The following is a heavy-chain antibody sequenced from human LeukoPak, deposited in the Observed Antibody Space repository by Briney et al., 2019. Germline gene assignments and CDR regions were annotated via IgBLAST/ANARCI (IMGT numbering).Heavy chain of an antibody. Sequence: GGSLRLSCAASGFTFDDYGMSWVRQAPGKGLEWVSGINWNGGSTGYADSVKGRFTISRDNAKNSLYLQMNSLRAEDTALYYCAREDIVVVPAAYYYYYGMDVWGQGTTVTVSS. CDR3: AREDIVVVPAAYYYYYGMDV. V-gene: IGHV3-20*04. D-gene: IGHD2-2*01. J-gene: IGHJ6*02. CDR1: GFTFDDYG. CDR2: INWNGGST.